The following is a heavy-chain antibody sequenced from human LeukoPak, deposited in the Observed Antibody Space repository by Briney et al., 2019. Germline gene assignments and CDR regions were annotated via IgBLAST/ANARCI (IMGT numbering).Heavy chain of an antibody. Sequence: GGSLRLSCAASGFTFSSYGMHWVRQAPGKGLEWVAFIRYDGSNKYYADSVKGRFTISRDNAKNSLYLQMNSLRAEDTAVYYCARDLGYSSGPNYWGQGTRVTVSS. D-gene: IGHD6-19*01. CDR2: IRYDGSNK. V-gene: IGHV3-30*02. J-gene: IGHJ4*02. CDR1: GFTFSSYG. CDR3: ARDLGYSSGPNY.